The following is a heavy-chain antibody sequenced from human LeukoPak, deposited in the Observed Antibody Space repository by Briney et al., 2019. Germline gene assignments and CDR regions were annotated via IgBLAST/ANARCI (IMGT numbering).Heavy chain of an antibody. CDR3: ATRSSGHDY. CDR2: INYSGST. CDR1: GGSFSSYY. Sequence: PSETLSLTCVVYGGSFSSYYWSWIRQPPGKRLEWIGEINYSGSTDYNPSLKSRVTISVDTSKNQFSLKLSSVTAADTAVYYCATRSSGHDYWGQGTLVTVSS. D-gene: IGHD6-19*01. J-gene: IGHJ4*02. V-gene: IGHV4-34*01.